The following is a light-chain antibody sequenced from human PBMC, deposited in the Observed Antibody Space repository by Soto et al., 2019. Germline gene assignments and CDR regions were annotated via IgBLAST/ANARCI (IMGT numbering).Light chain of an antibody. V-gene: IGLV2-14*03. CDR1: NSDVGAYNY. CDR2: DVN. CDR3: NSYTTDSTWV. Sequence: QSALTQPVSVSGSPGQSVTISCSGINSDVGAYNYVSWFQHHPGKAPKLIIYDVNNRPSGVSYRFSGSKSGTTASLTISGLQADDEGDYYCNSYTTDSTWVFGGGTKVTVL. J-gene: IGLJ3*02.